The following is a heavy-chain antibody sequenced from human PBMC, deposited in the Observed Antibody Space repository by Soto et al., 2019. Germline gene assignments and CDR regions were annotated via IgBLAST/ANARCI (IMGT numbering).Heavy chain of an antibody. CDR3: GKWGRRVFWYGIDV. CDR2: ISISGSYI. CDR1: GFTFSSYR. Sequence: GGSLRLSCAASGFTFSSYRMSWVRQAPGKGLEWVSSISISGSYIYYADSVKGRFTISRDNAKNSLYLQMNSLRAEDTAVYYCGKWGRRVFWYGIDVWGQGTTVTVSS. J-gene: IGHJ6*02. D-gene: IGHD1-26*01. V-gene: IGHV3-21*01.